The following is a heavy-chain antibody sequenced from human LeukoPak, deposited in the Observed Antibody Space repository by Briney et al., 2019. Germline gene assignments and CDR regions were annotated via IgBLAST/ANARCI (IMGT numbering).Heavy chain of an antibody. CDR3: TTDLAIAAAGTYTSIDY. D-gene: IGHD6-13*01. CDR1: GHTLTGLS. V-gene: IGHV1-24*01. Sequence: ASVKVSCKVSGHTLTGLSMHWVRQAPGKGLEWMGGFDPEEGETTYAQKFQGRVTMTADTSTDTAYMDLSSLRSEDTAVYYCTTDLAIAAAGTYTSIDYWGRGTQVTVSS. J-gene: IGHJ4*02. CDR2: FDPEEGET.